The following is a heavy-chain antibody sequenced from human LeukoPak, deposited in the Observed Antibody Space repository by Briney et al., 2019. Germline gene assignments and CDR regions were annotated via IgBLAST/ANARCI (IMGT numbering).Heavy chain of an antibody. Sequence: SVKVSCKASRDTFTTHAPSWGRQAPGQGLEWMGGIILIFGTVNYAQKFQRRVTFTADESTSTVYMELRSLRSEDTAVYYCARERRRDSPSSYYYSMDVWGDGPTVTVSS. CDR2: IILIFGTV. J-gene: IGHJ6*03. D-gene: IGHD6-6*01. V-gene: IGHV1-69*01. CDR1: RDTFTTHA. CDR3: ARERRRDSPSSYYYSMDV.